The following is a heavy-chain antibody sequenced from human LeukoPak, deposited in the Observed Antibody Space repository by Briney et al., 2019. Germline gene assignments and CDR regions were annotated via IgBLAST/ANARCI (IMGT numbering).Heavy chain of an antibody. CDR1: GGSISSYY. CDR2: IYYSGST. V-gene: IGHV4-59*01. D-gene: IGHD3-10*01. J-gene: IGHJ4*02. Sequence: SATLSLTCAVSGGSISSYYWSGIRPPPGKGLEWIGYIYYSGSTNYNPSLKSRVTISVDTSKNQFSLKLSSVTAADTAVYYCARSMVRGVTRNLFDYWGQGTLVTVSS. CDR3: ARSMVRGVTRNLFDY.